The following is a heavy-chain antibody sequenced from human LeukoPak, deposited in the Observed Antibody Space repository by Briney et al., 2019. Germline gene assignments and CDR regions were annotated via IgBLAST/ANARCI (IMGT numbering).Heavy chain of an antibody. D-gene: IGHD3-22*01. V-gene: IGHV1-69*04. CDR3: ARALMDATYYYASSGYYYFDY. CDR1: GGTFSSYA. CDR2: IIPILGIA. Sequence: RWASVNVSCKASGGTFSSYAISWVRQAPGQGLEWMGRIIPILGIANYPQKFKGSVTIHAGKATSTAYMELSSLTSEDTAVYYCARALMDATYYYASSGYYYFDYWGQGTLVTVSS. J-gene: IGHJ4*02.